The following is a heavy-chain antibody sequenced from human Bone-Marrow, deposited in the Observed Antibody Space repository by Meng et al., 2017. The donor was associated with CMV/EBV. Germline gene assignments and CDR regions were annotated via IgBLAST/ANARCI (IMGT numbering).Heavy chain of an antibody. CDR3: ARWTHEELNWFDP. J-gene: IGHJ5*02. CDR1: GFTFSSYS. CDR2: ISSSSSYI. D-gene: IGHD3-10*01. V-gene: IGHV3-21*01. Sequence: GESLKISCAASGFTFSSYSMNWVRQAPGKGLEWVSSISSSSSYIYYADSVKGRFTISRDNAKNSLYLQMNSLRAEDTAVYYCARWTHEELNWFDPWGQGTRVTVSS.